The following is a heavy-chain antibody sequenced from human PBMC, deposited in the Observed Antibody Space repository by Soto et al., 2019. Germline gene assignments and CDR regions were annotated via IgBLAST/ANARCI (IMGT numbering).Heavy chain of an antibody. CDR3: TKVSSGWFDP. CDR1: GGSLSSNGFF. CDR2: AYYSGNT. J-gene: IGHJ5*02. Sequence: SENLFLTRTVSGGSLSSNGFFRGWVRQPPGKGLEWIGCAYYSGNTYYNPSLKSRVTISVDTSGKQFSLRVNSVIAADTAVYYCTKVSSGWFDPWGQGTLVTVSS. V-gene: IGHV4-39*01.